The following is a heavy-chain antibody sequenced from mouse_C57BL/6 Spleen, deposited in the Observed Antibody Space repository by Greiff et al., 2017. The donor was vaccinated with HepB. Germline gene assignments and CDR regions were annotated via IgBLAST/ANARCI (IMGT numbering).Heavy chain of an antibody. CDR2: IHPNSGST. D-gene: IGHD2-5*01. CDR3: ARDGYSTWFAY. CDR1: GYTFPSYW. V-gene: IGHV1-64*01. J-gene: IGHJ3*01. Sequence: QVQLQQPGAELVKPGASVKLSCKASGYTFPSYWMHWVKQRPGQGLEWIGMIHPNSGSTNYNEKFKSKATLTVDKSSSTAYMQLSSLTSEDSAVYYCARDGYSTWFAYWGQGTLVTVSA.